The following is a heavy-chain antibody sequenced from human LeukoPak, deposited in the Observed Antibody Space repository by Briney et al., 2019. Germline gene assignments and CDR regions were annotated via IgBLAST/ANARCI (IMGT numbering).Heavy chain of an antibody. D-gene: IGHD3-22*01. CDR3: ARAPWHYYDSSGYYPTLGGMDV. V-gene: IGHV3-23*01. CDR1: GFTFSNYA. Sequence: GGSLRLSCAASGFTFSNYAMTWVRQAPGKGLQWVSLVSGSGSGTYYADSVKGRFTISRDNAKNSLYLQMNSLRAEDTAVYYCARAPWHYYDSSGYYPTLGGMDVWGQGTTVTVSS. CDR2: VSGSGSGT. J-gene: IGHJ6*02.